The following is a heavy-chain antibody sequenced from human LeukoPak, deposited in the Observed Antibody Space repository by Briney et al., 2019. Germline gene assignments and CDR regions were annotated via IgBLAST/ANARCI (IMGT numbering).Heavy chain of an antibody. D-gene: IGHD6-13*01. J-gene: IGHJ5*02. CDR2: MNHSGST. Sequence: SETLSLTCAVYGGSFSGYYWSWIRQPPGKGLEWIGEMNHSGSTNYNPSLKSRVTISVDTSKNQFSLKLSSVTAADTAVYYCASGDSSSWYFWFDPWGQGTLVTVSS. CDR3: ASGDSSSWYFWFDP. V-gene: IGHV4-34*01. CDR1: GGSFSGYY.